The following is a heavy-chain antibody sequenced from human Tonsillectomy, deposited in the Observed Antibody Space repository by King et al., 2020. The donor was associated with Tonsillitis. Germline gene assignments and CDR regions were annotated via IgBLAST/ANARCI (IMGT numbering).Heavy chain of an antibody. CDR3: ARPPAYYYGSDIYFEF. CDR1: GFTFSSFA. D-gene: IGHD3-10*01. J-gene: IGHJ4*02. Sequence: VQLVESGGGVVQPGRSLRLSCAASGFTFSSFAMHWVRQAPGKGLEWVAVISNDGNNKNYADSVKGRFTIRRDNSNKTLSLQMNILRPEDTALYYCARPPAYYYGSDIYFEFWGQGTLVTVSS. CDR2: ISNDGNNK. V-gene: IGHV3-30-3*01.